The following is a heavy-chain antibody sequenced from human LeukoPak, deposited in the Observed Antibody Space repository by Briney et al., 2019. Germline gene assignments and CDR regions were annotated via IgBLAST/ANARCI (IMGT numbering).Heavy chain of an antibody. Sequence: PGGSLRLSCAASGFTFSSYAMHWVRQAPGKGLEHVSGISSNGGSTYHANSVKGRLTISRDNSKNTLYLQMGSLGAEDMAVYYCARGYDFWSGYWSHSDYWGQGTLVTVSS. CDR2: ISSNGGST. V-gene: IGHV3-64*01. CDR3: ARGYDFWSGYWSHSDY. J-gene: IGHJ4*02. D-gene: IGHD3-3*01. CDR1: GFTFSSYA.